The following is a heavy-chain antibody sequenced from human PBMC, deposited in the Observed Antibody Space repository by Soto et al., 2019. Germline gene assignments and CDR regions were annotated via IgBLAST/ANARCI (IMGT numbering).Heavy chain of an antibody. CDR3: ARTLGDYYDSSGYDY. Sequence: QVQLVESGGGVVQPGRSLRLSCAASGFTFSSYGMHWVRQAPGKGLEWVAVIWYDGSNKYYADSVKGRFTISRDNSKNTLYLQMNSLRAEDTAVYYCARTLGDYYDSSGYDYWGQGTLVTVSS. CDR2: IWYDGSNK. CDR1: GFTFSSYG. J-gene: IGHJ4*02. D-gene: IGHD3-22*01. V-gene: IGHV3-33*01.